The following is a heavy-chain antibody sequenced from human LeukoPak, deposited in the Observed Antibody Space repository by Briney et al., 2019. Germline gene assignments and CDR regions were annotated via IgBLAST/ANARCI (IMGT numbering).Heavy chain of an antibody. V-gene: IGHV4-39*01. CDR2: IYYSGST. CDR1: GASIGSTTYY. J-gene: IGHJ4*02. CDR3: GRSDWPSYFDY. Sequence: SETLSLTCTVSGASIGSTTYYWGWIRQPPGKGLEWIGSIYYSGSTFYNPSLKSRVTISVDTSKNQFSLKLISVTAADTAVYYCGRSDWPSYFDYWGQGTLVTVSS. D-gene: IGHD2-21*02.